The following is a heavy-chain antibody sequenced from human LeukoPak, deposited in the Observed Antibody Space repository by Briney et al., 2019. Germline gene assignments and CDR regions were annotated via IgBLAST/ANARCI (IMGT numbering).Heavy chain of an antibody. V-gene: IGHV5-51*01. CDR3: ARLNYYDSSGYPHLLGMDV. CDR1: GYSFTSYW. J-gene: IGHJ6*02. CDR2: IYPGDSDT. Sequence: GESLKISCKGSGYSFTSYWIGWVRKMPGKGLEWMGIIYPGDSDTRYSPSFQGQVTISADKSISTAYLQWSSLKASDTAMYYCARLNYYDSSGYPHLLGMDVWGQGTTVTVSS. D-gene: IGHD3-22*01.